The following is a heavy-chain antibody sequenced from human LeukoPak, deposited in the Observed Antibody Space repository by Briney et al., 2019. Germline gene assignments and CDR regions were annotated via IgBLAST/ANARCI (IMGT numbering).Heavy chain of an antibody. Sequence: PGGTLRLSCAASGFTFSSYWMSWVRQAPGKGLEWVANIKQDGSKKNYVDSVKGRFTISRDNAKNSLYLQMNSLRVEDTAVYYCARFISLGGWGQGAPVTVSS. CDR1: GFTFSSYW. CDR3: ARFISLGG. CDR2: IKQDGSKK. V-gene: IGHV3-7*01. D-gene: IGHD3-10*01. J-gene: IGHJ4*02.